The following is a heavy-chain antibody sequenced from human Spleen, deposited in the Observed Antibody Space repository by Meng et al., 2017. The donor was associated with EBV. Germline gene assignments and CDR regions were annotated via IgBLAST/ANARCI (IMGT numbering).Heavy chain of an antibody. Sequence: QVQLVQSGSELKKPGASGTVSCKASGHTFTSNAMNWVRQAPGQGLEWMGWINTDTGNPTYAQGFTGRFVFSLDTSVSTAYLQITSLKAEDTAVYYCAGVASGSSGFDPWGQGILVTVSS. V-gene: IGHV7-4-1*02. D-gene: IGHD1-26*01. J-gene: IGHJ5*02. CDR1: GHTFTSNA. CDR3: AGVASGSSGFDP. CDR2: INTDTGNP.